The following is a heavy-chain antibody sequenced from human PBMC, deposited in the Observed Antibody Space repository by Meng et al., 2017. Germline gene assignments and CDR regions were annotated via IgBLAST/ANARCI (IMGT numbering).Heavy chain of an antibody. D-gene: IGHD3/OR15-3a*01. V-gene: IGHV1-8*01. Sequence: QVQLVQSGAEVKKPGASVKVSCKASGYTFTSYDINWVRQATGQGLEWMGWMNPNSGNTGCAQKFQGRVTMTRNTSISTAYMELSSLRSEDTAVYYRARGPNRWTGFDYWGQGTLVTVSS. CDR3: ARGPNRWTGFDY. CDR1: GYTFTSYD. CDR2: MNPNSGNT. J-gene: IGHJ4*02.